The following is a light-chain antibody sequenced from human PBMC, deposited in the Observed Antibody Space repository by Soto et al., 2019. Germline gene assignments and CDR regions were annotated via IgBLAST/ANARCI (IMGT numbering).Light chain of an antibody. CDR1: QTISSY. V-gene: IGKV1-39*01. CDR2: AAS. J-gene: IGKJ2*01. CDR3: QQSHGIPYT. Sequence: DIQMTQSPSSLSASVGDRVTITCRASQTISSYLNWYQQKPGKAPKLLIYAASRLQSGVPSRFSSSGSGTDFTLTISSLQPEDFATYYCQQSHGIPYTFGQGTKLEIK.